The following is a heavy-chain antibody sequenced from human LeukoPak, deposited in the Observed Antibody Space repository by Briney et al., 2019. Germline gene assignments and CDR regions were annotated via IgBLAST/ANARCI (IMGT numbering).Heavy chain of an antibody. CDR1: GFTFSDYY. Sequence: GGSLRLSCAASGFTFSDYYMSWLRQAPGKGLEWVSYISTGGRTIHYADSVKGRFTIPRDNAKNSLYLQMNSLRAEDTAVYYCARALYDSSGYYYAGFDYWGQGTLVTVSS. V-gene: IGHV3-11*04. CDR3: ARALYDSSGYYYAGFDY. CDR2: ISTGGRTI. J-gene: IGHJ4*02. D-gene: IGHD3-22*01.